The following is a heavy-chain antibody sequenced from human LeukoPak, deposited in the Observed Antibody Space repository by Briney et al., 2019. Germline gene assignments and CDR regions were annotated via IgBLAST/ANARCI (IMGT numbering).Heavy chain of an antibody. CDR3: ARGTRYGDYGSYFDY. D-gene: IGHD4-17*01. V-gene: IGHV1-69*13. CDR1: GGTFSSYA. Sequence: PEASVKVSCKASGGTFSSYAISWVRQAPRQGLEWMGGIIPIFGTANYAQKFQGRVTITAVESTSTAYMELSSLRSEDTAVYYCARGTRYGDYGSYFDYWGQGTLVTVSS. J-gene: IGHJ4*02. CDR2: IIPIFGTA.